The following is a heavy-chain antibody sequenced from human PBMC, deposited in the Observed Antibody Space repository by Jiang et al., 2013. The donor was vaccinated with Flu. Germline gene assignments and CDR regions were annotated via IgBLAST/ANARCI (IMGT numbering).Heavy chain of an antibody. V-gene: IGHV3-49*04. D-gene: IGHD5-24*01. CDR3: TREISSEDGYNVASEN. J-gene: IGHJ4*02. CDR2: IRSKAYGGTT. CDR1: GFTFGDYA. Sequence: VQLLESGGGLVQPGRSLRLSCTASGFTFGDYAMSWVRQAPGKGLEWVGFIRSKAYGGTTEYAASVKGRFTISRDDSKSIAYLQMNSLKTEDTAVYYCTREISSEDGYNVASENWGQGTPGSPSPQ.